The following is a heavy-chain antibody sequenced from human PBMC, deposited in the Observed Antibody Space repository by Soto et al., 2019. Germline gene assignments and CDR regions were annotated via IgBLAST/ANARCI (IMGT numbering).Heavy chain of an antibody. CDR2: IYYSGST. CDR3: ASGYGGSYYYYYGMDV. Sequence: PSETLSLTCTVSGGSISSSSYYWGWIRQPPGKGLEWIGSIYYSGSTYYNPSLKSRVTISVDTSKNQFSLKLSSVTAADTAVYYCASGYGGSYYYYYGMDVWGQGTTGIGSS. V-gene: IGHV4-39*01. J-gene: IGHJ6*02. D-gene: IGHD2-15*01. CDR1: GGSISSSSYY.